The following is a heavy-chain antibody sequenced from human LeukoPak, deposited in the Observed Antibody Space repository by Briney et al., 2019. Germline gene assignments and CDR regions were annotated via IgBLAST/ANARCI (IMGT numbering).Heavy chain of an antibody. D-gene: IGHD5-24*01. CDR2: IYTSGST. Sequence: SQTLSLTCTVSGGSIRSGSYYWSWIRQPAGKGLEWIGRIYTSGSTDYNPSLKSRVTISVDTSTNQFSLKMSSVTAADTAVYYCARANLRWLQLDYWGQGTLVTVSS. CDR1: GGSIRSGSYY. V-gene: IGHV4-61*02. CDR3: ARANLRWLQLDY. J-gene: IGHJ4*02.